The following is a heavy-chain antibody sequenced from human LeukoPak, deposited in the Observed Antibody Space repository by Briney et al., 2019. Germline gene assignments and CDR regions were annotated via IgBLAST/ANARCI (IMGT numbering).Heavy chain of an antibody. CDR2: ILPIFGTA. Sequence: SVKVSCKFSGDSFTNNAISWVRQAPGQGPEWMGRILPIFGTAEYAEKFQGRLTITADKTTTTAYMELTSLKIEDTAFYFCARGNGFVGHFDFWGPGTLVSVSS. V-gene: IGHV1-69*06. D-gene: IGHD2-2*03. CDR3: ARGNGFVGHFDF. CDR1: GDSFTNNA. J-gene: IGHJ4*02.